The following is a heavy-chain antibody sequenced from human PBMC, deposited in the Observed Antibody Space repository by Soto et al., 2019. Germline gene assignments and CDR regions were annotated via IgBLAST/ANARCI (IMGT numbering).Heavy chain of an antibody. J-gene: IGHJ4*02. Sequence: GGSLRLSCASSGFTFSSYWMSWVRQAPGKGLEWVANIKQEGSEKYYVDPVKGRFTISRDNAKNSLYLQMNSLRAEDTAVYYCARGVLYCSGGSCYYARGVDYWGQGTLVTVSS. V-gene: IGHV3-7*04. CDR3: ARGVLYCSGGSCYYARGVDY. CDR1: GFTFSSYW. D-gene: IGHD2-15*01. CDR2: IKQEGSEK.